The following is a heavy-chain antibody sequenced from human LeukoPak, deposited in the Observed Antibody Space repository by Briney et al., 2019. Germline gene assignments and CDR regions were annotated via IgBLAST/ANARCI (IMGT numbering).Heavy chain of an antibody. CDR2: IKSKTEGGTM. V-gene: IGHV3-15*01. CDR1: GVPFSTIC. D-gene: IGHD1-7*01. CDR3: TTGNSLGRDGNYFFDF. J-gene: IGHJ4*02. Sequence: PGGSLRLSCAASGVPFSTICMNWVRQAPGKGLEWVGRIKSKTEGGTMDYAAPVKGRFTISRDDSKNTLYLQMNSLKTEDTAVYYCTTGNSLGRDGNYFFDFWGPGTLVTVSS.